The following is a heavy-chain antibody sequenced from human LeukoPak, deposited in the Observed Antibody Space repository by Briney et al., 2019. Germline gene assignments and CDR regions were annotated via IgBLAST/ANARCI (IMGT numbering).Heavy chain of an antibody. CDR2: INPSSGST. CDR3: ARRSPPWLPNDTDDYYYYYMDV. CDR1: GYTFTGYY. V-gene: IGHV1-2*02. D-gene: IGHD6-19*01. Sequence: ASVKVSCKASGYTFTGYYMHWVRQAPGQGLEWMGWINPSSGSTNYAQKFQGRVTMTRDTSISTAYMDLSRLRSDDTAVYYCARRSPPWLPNDTDDYYYYYMDVWGTGTTVTVSS. J-gene: IGHJ6*03.